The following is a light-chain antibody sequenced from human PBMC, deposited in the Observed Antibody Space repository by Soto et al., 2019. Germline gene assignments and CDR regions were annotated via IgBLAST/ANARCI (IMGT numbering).Light chain of an antibody. CDR2: AAS. CDR3: QQSYTSPYT. CDR1: QTINIY. V-gene: IGKV1-39*01. Sequence: IQLTQSPSSLSASVGDTVTVTCRASQTINIYLNWYQQKPGKAPPLLIYAASSLQSGVPSRFSGGGSRTDFTLTIYSLQPEDFATYYCQQSYTSPYTFGQGTTLEMK. J-gene: IGKJ2*01.